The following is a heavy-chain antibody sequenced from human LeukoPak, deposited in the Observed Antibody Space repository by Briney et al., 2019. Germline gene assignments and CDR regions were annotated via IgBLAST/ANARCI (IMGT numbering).Heavy chain of an antibody. CDR1: GFTFSTYG. V-gene: IGHV3-33*01. CDR3: ARDRVGYSSGYDGLDV. CDR2: IWYDASNK. Sequence: PGGSLRLSCAASGFTFSTYGMHWVRQAPGKGLGWVAVIWYDASNKYFADSVKGRFTISRDNSKNTLYLQMNSLRAEDTAVYYCARDRVGYSSGYDGLDVWGQGTTVTVSS. D-gene: IGHD5-18*01. J-gene: IGHJ6*02.